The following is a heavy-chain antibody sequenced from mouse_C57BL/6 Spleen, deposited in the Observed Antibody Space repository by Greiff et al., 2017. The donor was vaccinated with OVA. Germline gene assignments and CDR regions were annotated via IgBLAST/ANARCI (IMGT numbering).Heavy chain of an antibody. CDR2: IDPEDGET. J-gene: IGHJ3*01. CDR3: AREHSLSYEWFAY. CDR1: GFNLTDYY. V-gene: IGHV14-2*01. D-gene: IGHD1-1*01. Sequence: EVQLQQSGAELVKPGASVKLSCTASGFNLTDYYMHWVKQRPEQGLEWIGRIDPEDGETKYAPKFQGKATITAATASTTAYLQLSLLTSEDTAVYYWAREHSLSYEWFAYWGQGTLGTVSA.